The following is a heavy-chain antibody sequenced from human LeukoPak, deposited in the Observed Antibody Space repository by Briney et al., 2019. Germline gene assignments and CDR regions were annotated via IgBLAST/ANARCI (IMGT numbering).Heavy chain of an antibody. CDR2: IIPIFGTA. CDR1: GYTFLNYG. Sequence: SVKVSCKASGYTFLNYGISWVRQAPGQGPEWMGRIIPIFGTANYAQKFQGRVTITTDESTSTAYMELSSLRSEDTAVYYCARERKGAFDIWGQGTMVTVSS. V-gene: IGHV1-69*05. J-gene: IGHJ3*02. CDR3: ARERKGAFDI.